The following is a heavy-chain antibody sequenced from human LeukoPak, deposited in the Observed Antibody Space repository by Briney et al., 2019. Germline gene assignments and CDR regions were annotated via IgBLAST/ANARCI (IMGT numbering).Heavy chain of an antibody. CDR3: ARATGLSFYGSGSGFDY. J-gene: IGHJ4*02. Sequence: PGGSLRLSCAASGFTFDDYGMSWVRQAPGKGLEWFSGINWNGGSTDYADSVKGRFTISRDNAKNYLYLQRKSLRVEDTAFYYCARATGLSFYGSGSGFDYWGQGTLVTVSS. V-gene: IGHV3-20*04. D-gene: IGHD3-10*01. CDR2: INWNGGST. CDR1: GFTFDDYG.